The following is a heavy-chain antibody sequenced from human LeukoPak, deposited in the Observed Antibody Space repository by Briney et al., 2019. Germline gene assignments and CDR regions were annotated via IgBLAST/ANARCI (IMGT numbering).Heavy chain of an antibody. CDR2: IRRKAYGGTT. D-gene: IGHD3-22*01. J-gene: IGHJ4*02. CDR1: GFTFGDYA. Sequence: GGSLRLSCTASGFTFGDYAMTWVRQAPGKGLEWVGFIRRKAYGGTTEYAASVKGRFTISRDDSKSIAYLQMNSLKTEDTAVYYCSSLNTYYYDTSGYSYWGQGTLVTVSS. CDR3: SSLNTYYYDTSGYSY. V-gene: IGHV3-49*04.